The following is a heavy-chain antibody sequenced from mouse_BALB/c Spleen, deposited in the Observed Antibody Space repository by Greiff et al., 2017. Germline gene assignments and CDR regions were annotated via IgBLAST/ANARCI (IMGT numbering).Heavy chain of an antibody. Sequence: VQGVESGPGLVAPSQSLSITCTVSGFSLTSYGVHWVRQPPGKGLEWLGVIWAGGSTNYNSALMSRLSISKDNSKSQVFLKMNSLQTDDTAMYYCARASYGNYYFDYWGQGTTLTVSS. J-gene: IGHJ2*01. CDR3: ARASYGNYYFDY. CDR1: GFSLTSYG. D-gene: IGHD2-10*02. V-gene: IGHV2-9*02. CDR2: IWAGGST.